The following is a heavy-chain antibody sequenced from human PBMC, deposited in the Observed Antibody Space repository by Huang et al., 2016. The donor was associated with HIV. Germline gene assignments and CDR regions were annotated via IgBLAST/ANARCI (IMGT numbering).Heavy chain of an antibody. CDR1: GDSINSNTFY. D-gene: IGHD3-3*01. CDR2: IYYSGTT. Sequence: LQESGPGLVGPSETLSLTCAVSGDSINSNTFYWGWIRRPPGKALAWIGSIYYSGTTDYNPALKRRARIAVDASKNRIFLHLRSVTAADTGVYYCARTGVAVSDDPEYFQHWGQGALVTIS. J-gene: IGHJ1*01. V-gene: IGHV4-39*02. CDR3: ARTGVAVSDDPEYFQH.